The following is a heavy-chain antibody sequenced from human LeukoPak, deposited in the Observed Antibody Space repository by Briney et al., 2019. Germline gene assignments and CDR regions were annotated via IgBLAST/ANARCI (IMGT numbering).Heavy chain of an antibody. J-gene: IGHJ4*02. D-gene: IGHD3-3*01. CDR2: ISGNGAAT. V-gene: IGHV3-23*01. Sequence: GGSLRLSCAASGFTFSGSAMSWVRQAPGKGLEWVSAISGNGAATFYADSVKGRFTISRDNSKNTLYLQMNSLRAEDTAVYYCAKDLTYYDFWSGYSHRYFDYWGQGTLVTVSS. CDR3: AKDLTYYDFWSGYSHRYFDY. CDR1: GFTFSGSA.